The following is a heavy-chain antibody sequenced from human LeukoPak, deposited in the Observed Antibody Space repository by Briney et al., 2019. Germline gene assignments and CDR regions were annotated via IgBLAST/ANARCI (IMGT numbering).Heavy chain of an antibody. CDR3: ARHRSPLESFHH. CDR2: IHYRGAP. CDR1: GDSLSGDF. J-gene: IGHJ1*01. Sequence: SETLSLTCTVSGDSLSGDFWSWIRQTPGKGLEWIGYIHYRGAPNYNPSLKRRVTMSVDTSKDQFSLKLSSVNAADTAMYYCARHRSPLESFHHWGQGTLVTVSS. D-gene: IGHD3-3*01. V-gene: IGHV4-59*08.